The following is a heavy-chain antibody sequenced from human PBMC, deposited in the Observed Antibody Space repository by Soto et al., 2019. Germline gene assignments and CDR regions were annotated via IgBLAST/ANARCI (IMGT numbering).Heavy chain of an antibody. D-gene: IGHD3-22*01. CDR2: IIPIFGTA. Sequence: SVKVSCKASGGTFSSYAISWVRQAPGQGLEWMGGIIPIFGTANYAQKFQGRVTITADESTSTAYMEPSSLRSEDTAVYYCARERDSSGSWFDYWGQGTLVTVSS. V-gene: IGHV1-69*13. J-gene: IGHJ4*02. CDR1: GGTFSSYA. CDR3: ARERDSSGSWFDY.